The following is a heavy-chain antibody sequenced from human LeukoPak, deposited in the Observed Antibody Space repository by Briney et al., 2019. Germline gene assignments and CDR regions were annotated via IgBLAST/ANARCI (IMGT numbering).Heavy chain of an antibody. D-gene: IGHD1-26*01. CDR1: GFRFSAFW. J-gene: IGHJ4*01. CDR2: ISPDGSTT. V-gene: IGHV3-74*03. Sequence: PGGSLRLSCAAPGFRFSAFWMHWVRQIPGKGLVWVSRISPDGSTTTYADSVTGRFTISRDNVKNTMYLQMNSLRAEDTAVYYCISDSEGRSGGDDWGQGTQVTVSS. CDR3: ISDSEGRSGGDD.